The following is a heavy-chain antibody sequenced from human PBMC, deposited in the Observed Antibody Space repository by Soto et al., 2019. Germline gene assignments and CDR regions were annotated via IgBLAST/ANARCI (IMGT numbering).Heavy chain of an antibody. Sequence: SGPTLVNATRTLTLTCTFSGFSLSTDGGGVGWXRQPPGKAVECLAVSCWNGDNRYGPSLXNRLTITKDTSKNQVVLTMTSMDPVDTAAYYCAHTGYDSSGYYFDYWGQGTLVTVSS. CDR3: AHTGYDSSGYYFDY. D-gene: IGHD3-22*01. CDR2: SCWNGDN. J-gene: IGHJ4*02. CDR1: GFSLSTDGGG. V-gene: IGHV2-5*01.